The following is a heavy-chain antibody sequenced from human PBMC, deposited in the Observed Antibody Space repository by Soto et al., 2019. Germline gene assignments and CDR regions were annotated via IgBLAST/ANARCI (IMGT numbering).Heavy chain of an antibody. CDR3: ASVQTYYDILTGYYPPDYYFDY. Sequence: GGSLRLSCAASGFTFSTYAVSWVRQAPGKGLERVANIKQDGSEKYYVDSVKGRFTISRDNAKNSLYLQMNSLRAEDTAVYYCASVQTYYDILTGYYPPDYYFDYWGQGTLVTVSS. D-gene: IGHD3-9*01. V-gene: IGHV3-7*01. J-gene: IGHJ4*02. CDR1: GFTFSTYA. CDR2: IKQDGSEK.